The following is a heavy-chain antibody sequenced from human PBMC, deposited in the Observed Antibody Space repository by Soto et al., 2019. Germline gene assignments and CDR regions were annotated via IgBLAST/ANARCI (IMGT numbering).Heavy chain of an antibody. CDR2: IYSGGST. CDR3: ARDLPLYY. V-gene: IGHV3-53*01. J-gene: IGHJ4*02. Sequence: PGGSLRLSCVASGLTVSTSYMHWVRQAPGKGLEWVSVIYSGGSTYYADSVKGRFTISRDHSKNTQYLQMNSLRPEDTAVYYCARDLPLYYWGQGTLVTVSS. CDR1: GLTVSTSY.